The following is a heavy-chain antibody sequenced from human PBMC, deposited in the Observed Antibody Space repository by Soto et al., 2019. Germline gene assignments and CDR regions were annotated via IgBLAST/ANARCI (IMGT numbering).Heavy chain of an antibody. J-gene: IGHJ3*02. Sequence: EVQLVESGGGLVQPGGSLRLSCAASGFTSSSYWMHWVRQAPGKGLVWVSRISNDGSSTNYADSVKGPITISRDNAKTTVYLQTNSLRAEDTAVYYCARDRYYYDSTDHFSADAFDIWGQGTMVTVSS. CDR2: ISNDGSST. CDR3: ARDRYYYDSTDHFSADAFDI. V-gene: IGHV3-74*01. D-gene: IGHD3-22*01. CDR1: GFTSSSYW.